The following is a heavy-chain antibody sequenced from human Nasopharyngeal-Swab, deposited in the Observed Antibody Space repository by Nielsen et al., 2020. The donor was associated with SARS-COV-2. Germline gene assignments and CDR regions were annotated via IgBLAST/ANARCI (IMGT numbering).Heavy chain of an antibody. CDR1: GFTVSSNY. CDR2: IYSGGST. Sequence: GESLKISRAASGFTVSSNYMSWVRQAPGKGLEWVSVIYSGGSTYYADSVKGRFTISRDNSKNTLYLQMNSLRAEDTAVYYCARDLYGDYLNYFDYWGQGTLVTVSS. CDR3: ARDLYGDYLNYFDY. D-gene: IGHD4-17*01. V-gene: IGHV3-53*01. J-gene: IGHJ4*02.